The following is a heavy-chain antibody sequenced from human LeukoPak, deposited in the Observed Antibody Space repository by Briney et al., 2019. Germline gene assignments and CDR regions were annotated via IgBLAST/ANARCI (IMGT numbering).Heavy chain of an antibody. CDR1: GGTFSSYA. CDR3: ASHPGYCSGGSCYYYYFDY. J-gene: IGHJ4*02. D-gene: IGHD2-15*01. Sequence: ASVKVSCKASGGTFSSYAISWVRQAPGQGLEWMGRIIPIFGTANYAQKFQGRVTITTDESTSTAYMELSSLRSEDTAVYYCASHPGYCSGGSCYYYYFDYWGQGTLVTVSS. V-gene: IGHV1-69*05. CDR2: IIPIFGTA.